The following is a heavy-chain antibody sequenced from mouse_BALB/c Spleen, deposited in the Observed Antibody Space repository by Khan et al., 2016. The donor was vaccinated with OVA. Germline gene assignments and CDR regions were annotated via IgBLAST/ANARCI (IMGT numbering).Heavy chain of an antibody. D-gene: IGHD1-1*01. CDR3: ARSYYYGYYFDY. J-gene: IGHJ2*01. V-gene: IGHV5-17*02. CDR2: ISGDSNTI. Sequence: VQLKESGAGLVQPGGSRKLSCAASGFTFNSYGMHWVRQAPEKGLEWVAYISGDSNTIYYADTVKGRFTISRDNPTNTMFLQMTSLMSEDTAMYYCARSYYYGYYFDYWGQGTTLTVS. CDR1: GFTFNSYG.